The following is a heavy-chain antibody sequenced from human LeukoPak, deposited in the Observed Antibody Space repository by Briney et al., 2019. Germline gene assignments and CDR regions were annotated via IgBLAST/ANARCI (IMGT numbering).Heavy chain of an antibody. CDR2: IIPILGIA. V-gene: IGHV1-69*04. Sequence: GAPVKVSCKASGGTFSSYAISWVRQAPGQGLEWMGRIIPILGIANYAQKFQGRVTITADKSTSTAYMELSSLRSEDTAVYYCATLPQIAVAGFDYWGQGTLVTVSS. CDR1: GGTFSSYA. CDR3: ATLPQIAVAGFDY. J-gene: IGHJ4*02. D-gene: IGHD6-19*01.